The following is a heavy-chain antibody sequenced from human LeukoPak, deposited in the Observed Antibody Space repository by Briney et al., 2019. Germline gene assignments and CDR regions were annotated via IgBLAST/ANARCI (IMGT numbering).Heavy chain of an antibody. CDR3: AGEYCSGGSCFINWFDP. Sequence: PETLSLTCTVSGGSISSYYWSWIRQPAGKGLEWIGRIYTSGSTNYNPSLKSRVTISVDKSKNQFSLKLSSVTAADTAVYYCAGEYCSGGSCFINWFDPWGQGTLVTVSS. D-gene: IGHD2-15*01. V-gene: IGHV4-4*07. CDR2: IYTSGST. CDR1: GGSISSYY. J-gene: IGHJ5*02.